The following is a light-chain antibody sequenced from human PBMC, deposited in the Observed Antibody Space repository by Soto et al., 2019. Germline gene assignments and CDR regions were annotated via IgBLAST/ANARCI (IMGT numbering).Light chain of an antibody. CDR1: QGIRNE. CDR2: AAS. Sequence: AIQMTQSPSSLSASVGDRVTITCRASQGIRNELGWYQQKPGKAPKLLIYAASTLQDEGPSRFSGSGSGTDFTLTISSLQPADFATYYCLQDYNFPWTFGQGTKVEIK. J-gene: IGKJ1*01. CDR3: LQDYNFPWT. V-gene: IGKV1-6*01.